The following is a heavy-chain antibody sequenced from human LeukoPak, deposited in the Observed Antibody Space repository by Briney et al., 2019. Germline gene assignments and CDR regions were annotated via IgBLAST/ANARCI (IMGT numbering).Heavy chain of an antibody. Sequence: PGGSLRLSCAASGFTFDTYAMSWVRQAPGKGLEWVSTIGNTETYYADSVKGRFTISRDNRQNTVYLQMTSLRSEDTAVYYCAGFFYDNSNAAFDIWGQGTVVTVS. J-gene: IGHJ3*02. CDR3: AGFFYDNSNAAFDI. CDR1: GFTFDTYA. V-gene: IGHV3-23*01. CDR2: IGNTET. D-gene: IGHD3-22*01.